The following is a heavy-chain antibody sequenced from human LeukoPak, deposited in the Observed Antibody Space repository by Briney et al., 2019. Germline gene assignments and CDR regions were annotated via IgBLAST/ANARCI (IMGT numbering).Heavy chain of an antibody. CDR1: GGSISSYY. D-gene: IGHD1-26*01. CDR3: ARHGGSDYSWTPDN. J-gene: IGHJ4*01. V-gene: IGHV4-59*08. CDR2: IYYSGST. Sequence: PSETLSLTCTVSGGSISSYYWSWIRQPPGKGLEWTGYIYYSGSTNYNPSLKSRVPISVDTSKNQFSLKLSSVTAADTAMYYCARHGGSDYSWTPDNWGHGTLVTVSS.